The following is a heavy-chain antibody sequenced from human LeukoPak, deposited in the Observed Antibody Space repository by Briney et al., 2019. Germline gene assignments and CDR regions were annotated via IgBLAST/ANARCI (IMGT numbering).Heavy chain of an antibody. J-gene: IGHJ5*02. Sequence: SETLSLTCTVSGGSISSHYWSWIRQPPGKGLEWIGYIYYNGSTNYNPSLKSRVTISVDTSKNQFSLKLSSVTAADTAVYYCARVWSKYYYDSSGYDPWGQGTLVTVSS. V-gene: IGHV4-59*11. CDR3: ARVWSKYYYDSSGYDP. CDR1: GGSISSHY. CDR2: IYYNGST. D-gene: IGHD3-22*01.